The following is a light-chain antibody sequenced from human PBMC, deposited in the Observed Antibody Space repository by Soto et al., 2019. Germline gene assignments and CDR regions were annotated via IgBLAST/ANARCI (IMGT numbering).Light chain of an antibody. V-gene: IGLV1-47*02. Sequence: QLVLTQPPSASGTPGQRVTISCSGSSSNIGSNSVYWYQQLPGTAPRLLIYNNNQRPSGVPDRFSGSKSGTSASLAISGLRSEDEANYYCAAWDDSLSGPVVFGGGTKLTVL. CDR2: NNN. J-gene: IGLJ2*01. CDR3: AAWDDSLSGPVV. CDR1: SSNIGSNS.